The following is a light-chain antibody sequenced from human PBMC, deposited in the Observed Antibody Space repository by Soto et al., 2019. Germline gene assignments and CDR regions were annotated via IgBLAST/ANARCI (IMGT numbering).Light chain of an antibody. CDR1: ESISTW. V-gene: IGKV1-5*01. Sequence: DIEMTQSPSSLYESVGDRVNIPCRASESISTWFAWYQQKPGRAPKLLIYDASNLESGVPSRFSGSSSGTEFILTIDSVQPDDFATYYCQQYTGTFGQGPRWIS. CDR2: DAS. J-gene: IGKJ1*01. CDR3: QQYTGT.